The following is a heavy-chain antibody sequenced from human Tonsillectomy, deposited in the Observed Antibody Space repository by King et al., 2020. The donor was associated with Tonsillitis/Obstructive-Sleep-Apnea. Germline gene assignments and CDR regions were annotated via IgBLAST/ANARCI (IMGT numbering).Heavy chain of an antibody. D-gene: IGHD3-10*01. CDR3: TARGGRY. Sequence: VQLVESGGGLVQPGGALRLSCAASGFTFSQAWMSWGRQAPGKGLEWVGRSISKSDVGTIDYTAPVKDRFTISRDDSKNRLYLQMNSLKTEDTAVYYCTARGGRYWGQGTLVTVSS. CDR1: GFTFSQAW. J-gene: IGHJ4*02. V-gene: IGHV3-15*01. CDR2: SISKSDVGTI.